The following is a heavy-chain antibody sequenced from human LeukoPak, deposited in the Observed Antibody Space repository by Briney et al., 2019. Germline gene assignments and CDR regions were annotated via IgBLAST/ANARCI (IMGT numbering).Heavy chain of an antibody. CDR3: ARTYTRALWFGELSLDWFDP. J-gene: IGHJ5*02. CDR1: GGSFSGYY. V-gene: IGHV4-34*01. Sequence: SETLSLTCAVYGGSFSGYYWSWIRQPPGKGLDWIGEINHSGSTNYNPSLKSRVTISVDTSKNQFSLKLSSVTAADTAVYYCARTYTRALWFGELSLDWFDPWGQGTLVTVSS. CDR2: INHSGST. D-gene: IGHD3-10*01.